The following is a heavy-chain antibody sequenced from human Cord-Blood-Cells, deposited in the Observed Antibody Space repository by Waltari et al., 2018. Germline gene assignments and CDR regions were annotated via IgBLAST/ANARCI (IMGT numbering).Heavy chain of an antibody. V-gene: IGHV4-34*01. CDR1: GGSFSGYY. Sequence: QVQLQQWGAGLLKPSETLSLTCAVYGGSFSGYYWSWIRQPPGKGLEWIGEINHSGSTNYNPSLKSPVTISVDTSKNQFSLKLSSVTAADTAVYYCARLVVVVASFDLWGRGTLVTVSS. CDR3: ARLVVVVASFDL. J-gene: IGHJ2*01. D-gene: IGHD2-15*01. CDR2: INHSGST.